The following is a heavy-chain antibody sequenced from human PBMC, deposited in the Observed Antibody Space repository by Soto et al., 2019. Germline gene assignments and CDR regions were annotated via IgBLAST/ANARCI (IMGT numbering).Heavy chain of an antibody. CDR1: GFIFSNYG. J-gene: IGHJ4*02. V-gene: IGHV3-33*01. Sequence: GSLRLSCAASGFIFSNYGMHWIRQVPGKGLEWVAGIWHDSRNEYYVDSVKGRFTISRDNSKNTLYLQMNSLRVEDMAVYFCARDDSPNYYVSGSYFIVWGQGTLVSVSS. D-gene: IGHD3-10*01. CDR3: ARDDSPNYYVSGSYFIV. CDR2: IWHDSRNE.